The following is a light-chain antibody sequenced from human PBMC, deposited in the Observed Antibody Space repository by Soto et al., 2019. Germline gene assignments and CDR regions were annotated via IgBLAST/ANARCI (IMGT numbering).Light chain of an antibody. V-gene: IGKV1-39*01. CDR3: QQSYSTPYT. J-gene: IGKJ2*01. CDR1: QSISSY. CDR2: AAS. Sequence: DIQMTQSPSSLSTSVGDRVTITCPASQSISSYLNWYQQKPGKAPKLLIYAASSLQTGVPSRCSGTGSWTDFTLTISSLEREDFATCYCQQSYSTPYTFGQGTKLEI.